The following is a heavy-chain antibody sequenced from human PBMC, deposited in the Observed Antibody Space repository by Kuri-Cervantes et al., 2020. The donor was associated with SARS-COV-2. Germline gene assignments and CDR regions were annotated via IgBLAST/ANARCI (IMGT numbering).Heavy chain of an antibody. D-gene: IGHD4-17*01. Sequence: GGSLRLSCAASGFTFSSYAMHWVRQAPGKGLEWVAVISYDGSNKYYADSVTGRFTISRDNSKNTPYLQMNSLRAEDTAVYYCAKDLAYGDYAGDNWGQGTLVTVSS. CDR3: AKDLAYGDYAGDN. V-gene: IGHV3-30-3*01. CDR2: ISYDGSNK. J-gene: IGHJ4*02. CDR1: GFTFSSYA.